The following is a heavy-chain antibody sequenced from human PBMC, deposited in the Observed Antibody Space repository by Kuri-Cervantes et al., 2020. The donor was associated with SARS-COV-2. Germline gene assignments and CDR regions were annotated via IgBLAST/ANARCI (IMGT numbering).Heavy chain of an antibody. CDR2: TYYSGST. CDR3: ARSWLGYYYGMDV. D-gene: IGHD3-10*01. V-gene: IGHV4-59*01. Sequence: LRPSSTVSGGSISSYYWSWIRPPPGEGLGWNGYTYYSGSTNYHPSLKSRVTIPVDTSKNQFSLKLSSVTAADTAVYYCARSWLGYYYGMDVWGQGTTVTVSS. J-gene: IGHJ6*02. CDR1: GGSISSYY.